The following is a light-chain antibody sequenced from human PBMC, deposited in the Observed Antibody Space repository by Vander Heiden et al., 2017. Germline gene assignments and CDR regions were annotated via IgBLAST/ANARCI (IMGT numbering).Light chain of an antibody. CDR2: EVS. Sequence: QSALTQPASVSGSPGQSITISCTGTSSDVGGYNYVPWYQQHPGKVPKLMIYEVSNRPSGVSNRFSGSKSGNTASLTISGFQAEDEADYYCSSYTSSSTGVVFGGGTKLTVL. CDR1: SSDVGGYNY. J-gene: IGLJ2*01. V-gene: IGLV2-14*01. CDR3: SSYTSSSTGVV.